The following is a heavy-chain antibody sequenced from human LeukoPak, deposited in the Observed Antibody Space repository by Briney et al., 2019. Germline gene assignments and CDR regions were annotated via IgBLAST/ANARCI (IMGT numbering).Heavy chain of an antibody. CDR2: IYYSGST. Sequence: ASETLSLTCTVSGGSISIGDYYWSWIRQPPGKGLEWIGYIYYSGSTSYNPSLKSRVTISVDTSRNQFSLKLSSITAADTAVYYCARGYCSGGSCYPARHWGQGTLVIVSS. CDR3: ARGYCSGGSCYPARH. V-gene: IGHV4-30-4*01. CDR1: GGSISIGDYY. J-gene: IGHJ4*02. D-gene: IGHD2-15*01.